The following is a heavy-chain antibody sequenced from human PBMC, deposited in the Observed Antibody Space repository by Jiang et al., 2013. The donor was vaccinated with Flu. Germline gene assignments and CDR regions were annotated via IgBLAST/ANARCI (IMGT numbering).Heavy chain of an antibody. CDR1: GFTFSSYG. CDR3: ARDKVSYYYDSSGKLDY. J-gene: IGHJ4*02. V-gene: IGHV3-33*01. Sequence: QLLESGGGVVQPGRSLRLSCAASGFTFSSYGMHWVRQAPGKGLEWVAVIWYDGSNKYYADSVKGRFTISRDNSKNTLYLQMNSLRAEDTAVYYRARDKVSYYYDSSGKLDYWGQGTLVTVSS. D-gene: IGHD3-22*01. CDR2: IWYDGSNK.